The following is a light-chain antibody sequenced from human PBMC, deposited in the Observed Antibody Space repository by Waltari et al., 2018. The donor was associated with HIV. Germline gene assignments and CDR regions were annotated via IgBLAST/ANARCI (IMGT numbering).Light chain of an antibody. CDR1: SSQVGGYKH. Sequence: QSALTQPAPVSASPGQTITIYGHRSSSQVGGYKHVPWYQQHPGKAPKLMIYEGSKRPSGVSNRFSGSKSDNTASLTISGLQAEDEADYYCCSYAGSSTVVFGGGTKLTVL. J-gene: IGLJ2*01. V-gene: IGLV2-23*01. CDR3: CSYAGSSTVV. CDR2: EGS.